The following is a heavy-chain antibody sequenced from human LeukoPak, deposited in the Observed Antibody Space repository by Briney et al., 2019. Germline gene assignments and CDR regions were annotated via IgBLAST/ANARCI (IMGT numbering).Heavy chain of an antibody. J-gene: IGHJ4*02. D-gene: IGHD4-17*01. V-gene: IGHV1-8*01. Sequence: GASVTVSCTASGYTFTSSDINWVRQAPGQGLEWMGWMNPNSGNTGYAQKFQGRVTLTRNTSISTAYMELTSLRSEDTAVYYCARTLSRLNHYGDSAADCWGQGTLVTVSS. CDR2: MNPNSGNT. CDR1: GYTFTSSD. CDR3: ARTLSRLNHYGDSAADC.